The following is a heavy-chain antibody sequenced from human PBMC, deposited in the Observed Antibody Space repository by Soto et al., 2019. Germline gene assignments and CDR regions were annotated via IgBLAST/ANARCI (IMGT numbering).Heavy chain of an antibody. Sequence: EVQLVESGGGLVKPGGSLRLSCAASGFTFSSYSMNWVRQAPGKGLEWVSSISSSSSYIYYADSVKGRFTISRDNAKNSLYLQMNSLRAEDTAVYYCARDGLYYDFWSGYGGGDCYFDLWGRGTLVTVSS. D-gene: IGHD3-3*01. CDR1: GFTFSSYS. CDR2: ISSSSSYI. CDR3: ARDGLYYDFWSGYGGGDCYFDL. J-gene: IGHJ2*01. V-gene: IGHV3-21*01.